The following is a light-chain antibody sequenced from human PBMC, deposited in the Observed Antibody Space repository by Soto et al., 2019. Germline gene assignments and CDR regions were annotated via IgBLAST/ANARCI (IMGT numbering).Light chain of an antibody. Sequence: EIVLTQSPGTLSLSPGERATLSCRASQSITNNYLAWYQQKPGQAPRALIYGASSRAIGIPDRFSGSGSGTDFTLTISRLEPEDFGVYFCQQYGGSYTFGQGTKMEFK. CDR1: QSITNNY. J-gene: IGKJ2*01. CDR3: QQYGGSYT. V-gene: IGKV3-20*01. CDR2: GAS.